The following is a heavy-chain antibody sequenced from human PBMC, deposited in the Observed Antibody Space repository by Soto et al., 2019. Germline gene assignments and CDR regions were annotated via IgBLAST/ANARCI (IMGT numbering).Heavy chain of an antibody. J-gene: IGHJ4*02. V-gene: IGHV3-7*03. CDR1: GFTFSTYW. Sequence: PGGSLRLSCSASGFTFSTYWMSWVRQAPGKGREWVANIKQDRSDKYYVDSVKARFTSPSNNPKNPLYLQMNSLRAEDTAVYYCAGYSLGYCTSTSRYWSEDYWGQGTLVTVSS. CDR2: IKQDRSDK. D-gene: IGHD2-2*01. CDR3: AGYSLGYCTSTSRYWSEDY.